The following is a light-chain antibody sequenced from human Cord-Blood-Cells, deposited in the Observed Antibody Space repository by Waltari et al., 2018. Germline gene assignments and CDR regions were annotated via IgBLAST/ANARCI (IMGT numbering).Light chain of an antibody. CDR3: SSYTSSSTLV. V-gene: IGLV2-14*01. CDR2: DVN. J-gene: IGLJ3*02. Sequence: QSAMPPPASVSGSPGQSTTISCTGTSMDVSGYNYVSWSQQPPGKAPKLMISDVNNRPSGVSNRFSGSKAGNTASLTISGLQAEDEADYYCSSYTSSSTLVFGGGTKLTVL. CDR1: SMDVSGYNY.